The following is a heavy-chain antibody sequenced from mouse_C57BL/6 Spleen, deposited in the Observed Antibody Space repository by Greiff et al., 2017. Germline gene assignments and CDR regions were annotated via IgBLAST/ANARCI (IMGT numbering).Heavy chain of an antibody. J-gene: IGHJ2*01. Sequence: QVQLQQPGAELVRPGSSVKLSCKASGYTFTSYWMHWVKQRPIQGLEWIGNIDPSDSETHYNQKFKDKATLTVDKFSRTAYMQLSSLTSEDSSVYDCARWDYYGSSYDYWGQGTTLTVSS. V-gene: IGHV1-52*01. CDR3: ARWDYYGSSYDY. CDR1: GYTFTSYW. D-gene: IGHD1-1*01. CDR2: IDPSDSET.